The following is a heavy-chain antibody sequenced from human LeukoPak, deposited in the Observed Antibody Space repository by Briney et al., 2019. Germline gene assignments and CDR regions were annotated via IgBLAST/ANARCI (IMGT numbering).Heavy chain of an antibody. Sequence: GSLRLSCAASGFTFSSYAMSWVRQAPGKGLEWVSAISGSGGSTYYADSVKGRFTISRYNSKNTLYLQMNSLRAEDTAVYYCAKRPNPPGVYFDYWGQGTLVTVSS. V-gene: IGHV3-23*01. D-gene: IGHD3-10*01. J-gene: IGHJ4*02. CDR1: GFTFSSYA. CDR3: AKRPNPPGVYFDY. CDR2: ISGSGGST.